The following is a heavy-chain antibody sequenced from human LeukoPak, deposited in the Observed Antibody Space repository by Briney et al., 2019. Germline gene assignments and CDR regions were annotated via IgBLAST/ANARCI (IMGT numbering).Heavy chain of an antibody. D-gene: IGHD3-9*01. Sequence: ASVKVSCKASGYIFTSYYMHWVRQAPGQGLEWMGIINPSGGSTSYAQKLQGRVTMTRDMSTSTVYMELSSLRSEDTAVYYCARTSAELRYFDWLFQNWGQGTLVTVSS. J-gene: IGHJ4*02. CDR3: ARTSAELRYFDWLFQN. V-gene: IGHV1-46*01. CDR1: GYIFTSYY. CDR2: INPSGGST.